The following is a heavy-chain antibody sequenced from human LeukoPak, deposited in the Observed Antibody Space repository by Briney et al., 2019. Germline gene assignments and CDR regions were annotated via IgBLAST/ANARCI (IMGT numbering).Heavy chain of an antibody. CDR1: GFTFSSYS. CDR3: ARLHWGSGGSGSFDF. Sequence: PGGSLRLSCAVSGFTFSSYSMSWVRQAPGKGLEWVSSISSSSTYKYYADSVKGRFTISRDNAKNSLYLQMNSLRAEDTAVYYCARLHWGSGGSGSFDFWGQGTLVTVSS. CDR2: ISSSSTYK. D-gene: IGHD7-27*01. J-gene: IGHJ4*02. V-gene: IGHV3-21*01.